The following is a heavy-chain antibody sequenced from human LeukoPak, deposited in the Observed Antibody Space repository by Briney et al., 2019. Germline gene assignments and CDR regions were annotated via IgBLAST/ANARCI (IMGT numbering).Heavy chain of an antibody. Sequence: ASVKVSCKASGGTFSNYAISWVRQAPGQGLEGMGRIIPILGIANYAQKFQGRVTITADKSTSTAYMELSSLRSEDTAVYYCASLQESLPDGDIWGQGTMVTVSS. CDR2: IIPILGIA. D-gene: IGHD1-1*01. CDR3: ASLQESLPDGDI. CDR1: GGTFSNYA. V-gene: IGHV1-69*04. J-gene: IGHJ3*02.